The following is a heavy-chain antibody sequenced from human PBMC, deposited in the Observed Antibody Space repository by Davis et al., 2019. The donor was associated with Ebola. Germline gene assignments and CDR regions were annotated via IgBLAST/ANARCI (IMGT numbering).Heavy chain of an antibody. CDR2: ISSSSTI. V-gene: IGHV3-69-1*01. CDR1: GFTFSDYY. Sequence: PGGSLRLSCAASGFTFSDYYMNWVRQAPGKGLEWVSSISSSSTIYYADSVKGRFTISRDNAKNSLYLQMNSLRAEDTAVYYCASGLNVLLPRDYWGQGTLVTVSS. CDR3: ASGLNVLLPRDY. J-gene: IGHJ4*02. D-gene: IGHD2/OR15-2a*01.